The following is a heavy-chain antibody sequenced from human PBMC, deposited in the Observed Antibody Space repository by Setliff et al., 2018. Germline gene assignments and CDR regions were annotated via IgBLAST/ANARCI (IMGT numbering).Heavy chain of an antibody. Sequence: ASVKVSCKASGYTFSNYGISWVRQAPGQGLEWMGWISAYNGYIIYAQKLQGRVTMTTDTSTSTAYMEVRSLRSDDTAVYYCARAPGTVVVPASRSAFDIWAKGQWSPSPQ. CDR2: ISAYNGYI. CDR3: ARAPGTVVVPASRSAFDI. D-gene: IGHD2-2*01. V-gene: IGHV1-18*01. CDR1: GYTFSNYG. J-gene: IGHJ3*02.